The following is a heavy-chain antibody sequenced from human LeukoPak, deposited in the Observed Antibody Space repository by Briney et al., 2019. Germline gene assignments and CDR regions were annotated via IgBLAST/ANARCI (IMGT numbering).Heavy chain of an antibody. V-gene: IGHV4-61*02. CDR3: ARLRVGATRPAEVFDY. J-gene: IGHJ4*02. CDR1: GGSISSGSYY. Sequence: SETLSLTCTVSGGSISSGSYYWSWIRQPAGKGLEWIGRIYTSGSTNYNPSLKSRVTISVDTSKSQFSLKLSSVTAADTAVYYCARLRVGATRPAEVFDYWGQGTLVTVSS. D-gene: IGHD1-26*01. CDR2: IYTSGST.